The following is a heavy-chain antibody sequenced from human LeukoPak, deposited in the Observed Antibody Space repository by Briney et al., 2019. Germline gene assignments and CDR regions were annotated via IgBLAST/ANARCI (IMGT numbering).Heavy chain of an antibody. Sequence: SETLSLTSVVYGVSFSGYYWSWIRQPPGKGLEWIGEINHSGSTNYNPSLKSRVTISVDTSKNQFSLKLRSVTAADTAVYYCARTGGLQSLFDYWGEGTLVTVSS. CDR2: INHSGST. J-gene: IGHJ4*02. D-gene: IGHD5-24*01. CDR3: ARTGGLQSLFDY. V-gene: IGHV4-34*01. CDR1: GVSFSGYY.